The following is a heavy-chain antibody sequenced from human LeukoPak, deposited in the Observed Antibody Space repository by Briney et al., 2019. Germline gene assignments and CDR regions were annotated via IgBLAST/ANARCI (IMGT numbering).Heavy chain of an antibody. Sequence: ASVKVSCKASGYTFTSYAMNWVRQAPGQGLEWMGCINTNTGNPTYAQGFTGRFCFSLDTSVSTAYLQISSLKAEDTAVYYCARCRDYYDSSWFDPWGQGTLVSVSS. V-gene: IGHV7-4-1*02. CDR3: ARCRDYYDSSWFDP. CDR1: GYTFTSYA. CDR2: INTNTGNP. J-gene: IGHJ5*02. D-gene: IGHD3-22*01.